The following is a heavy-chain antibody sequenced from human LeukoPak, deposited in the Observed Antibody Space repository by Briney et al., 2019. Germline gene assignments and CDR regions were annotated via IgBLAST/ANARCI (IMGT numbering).Heavy chain of an antibody. J-gene: IGHJ6*02. Sequence: GGSLRLSCAASGFTFSSYWMHWVRQAPGKGLVWVSRINSDGSSTSYADSVKGRFTISRDNAKNTLYLQMNSLRAEDTAVYYCARVSSSSWYGYYYYYYGMDVWGQGTTVTVSS. CDR1: GFTFSSYW. V-gene: IGHV3-74*01. D-gene: IGHD6-13*01. CDR3: ARVSSSSWYGYYYYYYGMDV. CDR2: INSDGSST.